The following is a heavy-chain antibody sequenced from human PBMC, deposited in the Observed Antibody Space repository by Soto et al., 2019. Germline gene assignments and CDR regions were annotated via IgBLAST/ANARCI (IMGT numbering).Heavy chain of an antibody. Sequence: QVQLVQSGAEVKKPGSSLKVSCKASGGTFTNYAFSWVRQAPGQGLEWMGGIIPVFGTPDYAQKFQGRVTITADESTRTASMELSSLRSDDTPVYYCARERSVGYCITTTCPKPFYYYAMDVWGQGTTVTVSS. V-gene: IGHV1-69*12. CDR1: GGTFTNYA. CDR3: ARERSVGYCITTTCPKPFYYYAMDV. J-gene: IGHJ6*02. D-gene: IGHD2-2*01. CDR2: IIPVFGTP.